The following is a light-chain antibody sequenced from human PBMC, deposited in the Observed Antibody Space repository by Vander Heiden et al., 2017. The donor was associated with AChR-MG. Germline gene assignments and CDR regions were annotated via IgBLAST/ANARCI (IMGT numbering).Light chain of an antibody. CDR1: QSVSSSY. Sequence: EIVLTQSPGTLSLSPGERATLSCRASQSVSSSYLAWYQQKPGQAPRLLIYGASSRATGIPDRFSGSGYGTDFTLTISRRDPEDFAVYYCQHYGSSPRSTFGQGTKVEIK. CDR3: QHYGSSPRST. CDR2: GAS. J-gene: IGKJ2*01. V-gene: IGKV3-20*01.